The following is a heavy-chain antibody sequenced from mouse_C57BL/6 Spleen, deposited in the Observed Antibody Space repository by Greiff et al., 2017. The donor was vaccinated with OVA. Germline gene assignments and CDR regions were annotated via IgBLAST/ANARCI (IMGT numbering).Heavy chain of an antibody. CDR2: IDPSDSYT. D-gene: IGHD1-1*01. CDR1: GYTFTSYW. CDR3: AREGTTVVAGDY. J-gene: IGHJ2*01. V-gene: IGHV1-50*01. Sequence: QVQLQQPGAELVKPGASVKLSCKASGYTFTSYWMQWVKQRPGQGLEWIGEIDPSDSYTNYNQKFKGKATLTVDTSSSTAYMQLSSLTSEDSAVYYGAREGTTVVAGDYWGKGTTLTVAS.